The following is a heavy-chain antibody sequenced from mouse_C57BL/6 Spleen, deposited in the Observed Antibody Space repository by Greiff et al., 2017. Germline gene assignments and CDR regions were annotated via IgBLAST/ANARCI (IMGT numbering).Heavy chain of an antibody. CDR1: GFTFSDYG. Sequence: EVKLMESGGGLVQPGGSLKLSCAASGFTFSDYGMAWVRQAPRKGPEWVAFISNLAYSIYYADTVTGRFTISRENAKNTLYMEMSSLRSEDTAMYYCARRDNSYWYFDVWGTGTTVTVSS. CDR2: ISNLAYSI. J-gene: IGHJ1*03. D-gene: IGHD1-3*01. CDR3: ARRDNSYWYFDV. V-gene: IGHV5-15*01.